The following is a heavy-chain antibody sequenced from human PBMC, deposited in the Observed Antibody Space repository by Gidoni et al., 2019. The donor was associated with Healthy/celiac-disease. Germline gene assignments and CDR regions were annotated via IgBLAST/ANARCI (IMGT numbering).Heavy chain of an antibody. CDR1: GSTFTSYA. J-gene: IGHJ4*02. V-gene: IGHV1-3*01. CDR3: AIFTCGGVIVIPYFDY. D-gene: IGHD3-16*02. Sequence: QVQLVQSGAEVKKPGASVKVSCQASGSTFTSYAMHWVRQAPGQRLEWMGWINAGNGNTKYSQKFQGRVTITRDTSASTAYMKLSSLRSEDTAVYYCAIFTCGGVIVIPYFDYWGQGTLVTVSS. CDR2: INAGNGNT.